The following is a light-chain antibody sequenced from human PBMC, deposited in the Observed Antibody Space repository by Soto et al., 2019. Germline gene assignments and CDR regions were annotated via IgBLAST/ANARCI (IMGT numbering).Light chain of an antibody. CDR1: QSVSSN. CDR3: QQCSSWPRT. V-gene: IGKV1-27*01. J-gene: IGKJ4*01. CDR2: AAS. Sequence: MTQSPSTLSASVGGRVTLSCRASQSVSSNLAWYHQKPGKIPKLLIYAASTWPAGIPSRFSGSGSGTDFTLTISSLQPEDVAAFYCQQCSSWPRTFGRGTKGDI.